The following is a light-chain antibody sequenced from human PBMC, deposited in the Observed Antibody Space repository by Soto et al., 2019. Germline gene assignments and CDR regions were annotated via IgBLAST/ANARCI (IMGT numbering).Light chain of an antibody. CDR1: QSISSTY. Sequence: EIVLTQSPGILSVSPGERATLSCRASQSISSTYLAWYQQKPGQAPSLLIYGAFTRATGIPTRFSGTGSGTEFTLTISSLQSEDFAVYYCQQYDNWPPLTFGGGTKVDIK. J-gene: IGKJ4*01. CDR2: GAF. CDR3: QQYDNWPPLT. V-gene: IGKV3-15*01.